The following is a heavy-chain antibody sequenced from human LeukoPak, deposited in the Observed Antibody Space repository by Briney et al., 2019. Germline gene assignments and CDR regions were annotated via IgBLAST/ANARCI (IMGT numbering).Heavy chain of an antibody. CDR3: ARYCSGGSCWAFDI. Sequence: SETLSLTCTVSGGSISSSSYYWGWSRQPPGKGLEWIGSIYYSGSTYYNPSLKSRVTISVDTSKNQFSLRLSSVTAADTAVYYCARYCSGGSCWAFDIWGQGTMVTVSS. J-gene: IGHJ3*02. CDR2: IYYSGST. V-gene: IGHV4-39*01. CDR1: GGSISSSSYY. D-gene: IGHD2-15*01.